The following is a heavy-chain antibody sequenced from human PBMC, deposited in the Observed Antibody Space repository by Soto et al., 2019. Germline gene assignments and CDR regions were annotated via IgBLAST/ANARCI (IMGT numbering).Heavy chain of an antibody. Sequence: ASVKVSCKASGYTFTGYDINWVRQATGQGLEWMGWMNPNSGNTGYAQKFQGRVTMTRNTSISTAYMELSSLRSEDTAVYYCAREGRYCSSTSCYLFHYYYYGMDVWGQGTTVTVSS. D-gene: IGHD2-2*01. V-gene: IGHV1-8*01. CDR2: MNPNSGNT. CDR1: GYTFTGYD. CDR3: AREGRYCSSTSCYLFHYYYYGMDV. J-gene: IGHJ6*02.